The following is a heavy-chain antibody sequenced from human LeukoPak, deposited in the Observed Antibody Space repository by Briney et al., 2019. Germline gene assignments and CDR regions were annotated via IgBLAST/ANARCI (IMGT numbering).Heavy chain of an antibody. CDR2: ISSSGNTK. D-gene: IGHD4-17*01. J-gene: IGHJ4*02. Sequence: GGSLRLSCAASGFTFSSYEMNWVRQAPGKGLEWVSYISSSGNTKYYADSVKGRFTISRDNAKNSLYLQMNSLTAEDTAVYYFTSTVDYWGQGTLVTVSS. V-gene: IGHV3-48*03. CDR3: TSTVDY. CDR1: GFTFSSYE.